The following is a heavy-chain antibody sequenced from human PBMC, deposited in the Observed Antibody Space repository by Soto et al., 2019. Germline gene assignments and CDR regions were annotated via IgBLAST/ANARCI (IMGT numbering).Heavy chain of an antibody. V-gene: IGHV4-4*02. D-gene: IGHD3-10*02. Sequence: QVQLQESGPGLVKPSGTLSLTCAVSGGAISSSNWWSWVRQPPGKGLEWIGEIYHSGSTNYNPSLKSRVTISVDKSKNQCSLRLSYVTAADTAVYYCASVRGGYYYAMDVWGQGTTVTVSS. CDR3: ASVRGGYYYAMDV. CDR2: IYHSGST. J-gene: IGHJ6*02. CDR1: GGAISSSNW.